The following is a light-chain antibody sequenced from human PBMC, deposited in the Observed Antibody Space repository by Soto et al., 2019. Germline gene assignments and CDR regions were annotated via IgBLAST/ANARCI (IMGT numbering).Light chain of an antibody. V-gene: IGLV2-14*01. Sequence: QSALTQPASVSGSPGQSITISCTGTSSDVGGYNYVSWYQQHPGKVPKLMIYEVSNRPSGVSNRFSGSKSGNTASLTISGLQAEDDADYYCSSFTSGSTLFGTGTKVTVL. CDR2: EVS. J-gene: IGLJ1*01. CDR1: SSDVGGYNY. CDR3: SSFTSGSTL.